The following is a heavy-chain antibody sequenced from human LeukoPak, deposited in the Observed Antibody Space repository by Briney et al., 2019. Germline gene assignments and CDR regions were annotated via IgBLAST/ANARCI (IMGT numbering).Heavy chain of an antibody. CDR2: INPHSGGT. D-gene: IGHD3-10*01. J-gene: IGHJ4*02. Sequence: ASVKVSCKASGYTLSGYYMHWVRQAPGQGLEWMGWINPHSGGTNCAQKFQGRVTMTRDTSISTDYMELRRLTSEDTAVYYCARDGDGRINFDYWGQGTLVTVSS. CDR1: GYTLSGYY. V-gene: IGHV1-2*02. CDR3: ARDGDGRINFDY.